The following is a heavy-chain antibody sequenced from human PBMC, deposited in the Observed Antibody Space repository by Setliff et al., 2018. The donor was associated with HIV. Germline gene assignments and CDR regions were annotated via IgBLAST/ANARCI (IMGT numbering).Heavy chain of an antibody. CDR3: ARVLYISGWYGPVVKALDM. J-gene: IGHJ3*02. V-gene: IGHV3-72*01. D-gene: IGHD6-19*01. Sequence: GGSLRLSCAASGFTFSDHYMDWVRQAPGKGLEWVGRSRNKGNPNPTEYAASVKGRFTLSRDDSKNSVSLQMNSLKIEDTAMYYCARVLYISGWYGPVVKALDMWGQGTMVTVSS. CDR2: SRNKGNPNPT. CDR1: GFTFSDHY.